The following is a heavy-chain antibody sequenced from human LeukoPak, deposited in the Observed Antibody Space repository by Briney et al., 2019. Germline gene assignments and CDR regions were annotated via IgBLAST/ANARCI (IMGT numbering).Heavy chain of an antibody. Sequence: GGSLRLSCAASGFTFSTYAMSWVRQAPGKGLEWVSAISGSGGSTYYADSVKGRFTISRDSSKNTLYLQMNSLRAEDTAVYYCARALGSPLDYWGQGTLLIVSS. CDR3: ARALGSPLDY. J-gene: IGHJ4*02. CDR2: ISGSGGST. CDR1: GFTFSTYA. V-gene: IGHV3-23*01. D-gene: IGHD1-26*01.